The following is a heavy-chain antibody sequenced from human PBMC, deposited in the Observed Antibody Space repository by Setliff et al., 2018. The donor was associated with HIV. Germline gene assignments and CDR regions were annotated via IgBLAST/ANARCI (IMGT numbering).Heavy chain of an antibody. CDR2: IYYSGST. Sequence: SETLSLTCTVSGGSISSSSYYWDWIRQPPGKGLEWIGSIYYSGSTYYNPSLKSRVTMSVDTSKNQFSLKLSSVTAWDTAVYYCARGGGYDRSGYYPFDYWGQGTPVTVSS. V-gene: IGHV4-39*07. CDR1: GGSISSSSYY. J-gene: IGHJ4*02. CDR3: ARGGGYDRSGYYPFDY. D-gene: IGHD3-22*01.